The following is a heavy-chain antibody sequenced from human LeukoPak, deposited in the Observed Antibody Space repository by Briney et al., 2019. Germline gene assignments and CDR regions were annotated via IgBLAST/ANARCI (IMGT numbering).Heavy chain of an antibody. Sequence: PSGTLSLTCAASGGSISSSNWWSWVRQPPGKGLEWIGEIYHSGSTNYNPSPKSRVTISVDKSKNQFSLKLSSVTAADTAVYYCARASYGSGTSGGSGMDVWGKGTTVTVSS. D-gene: IGHD3-10*01. J-gene: IGHJ6*04. V-gene: IGHV4-4*02. CDR3: ARASYGSGTSGGSGMDV. CDR2: IYHSGST. CDR1: GGSISSSNW.